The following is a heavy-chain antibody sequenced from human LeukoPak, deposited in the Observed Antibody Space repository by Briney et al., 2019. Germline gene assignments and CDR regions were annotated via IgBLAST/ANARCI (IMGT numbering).Heavy chain of an antibody. Sequence: GGSLRLSCAASGFTVNRDYMSWVRQSPGKGLGWVSVVYTDGRTFYADSVKGRFTISRDDSKNTVFLQMNSLRAEDTAIYFCTRGSPTVSAGYNWGRGTVVTVSS. CDR3: TRGSPTVSAGYN. CDR2: VYTDGRT. CDR1: GFTVNRDY. V-gene: IGHV3-53*01. D-gene: IGHD1-1*01. J-gene: IGHJ4*02.